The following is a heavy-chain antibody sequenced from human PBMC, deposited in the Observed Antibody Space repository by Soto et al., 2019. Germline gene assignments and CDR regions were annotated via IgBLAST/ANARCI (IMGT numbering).Heavy chain of an antibody. D-gene: IGHD3-3*01. J-gene: IGHJ6*02. V-gene: IGHV3-74*01. CDR1: GFTFSSYW. CDR2: INSDGSST. CDR3: ARGYDFWSGYYYPYGMDV. Sequence: PGGSLRLSSAASGFTFSSYWMHWVRQAPGKGLVWVSRINSDGSSTSYADSVKGRFTISRDNAKNTLYLQMNSLRAEDTAVYYCARGYDFWSGYYYPYGMDVWGQGTTVTVSS.